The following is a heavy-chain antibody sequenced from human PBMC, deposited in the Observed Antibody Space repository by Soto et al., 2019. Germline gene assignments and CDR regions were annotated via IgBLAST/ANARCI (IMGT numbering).Heavy chain of an antibody. V-gene: IGHV4-39*01. D-gene: IGHD2-2*01. Sequence: QLQLLESGPGLVKPSETLSLTCIVSGGSISNANYHWGWIRQPPGKGLEWIGSLYYTGITYYNPSLKSRLTISVDTSRNQFSLKLSALAAADTALYYCVRLSEGIPADYWGQGTTVTVSS. CDR3: VRLSEGIPADY. CDR2: LYYTGIT. J-gene: IGHJ4*03. CDR1: GGSISNANYH.